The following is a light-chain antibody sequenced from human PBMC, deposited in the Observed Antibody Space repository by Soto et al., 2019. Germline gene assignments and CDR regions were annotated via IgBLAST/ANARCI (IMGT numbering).Light chain of an antibody. V-gene: IGKV3-15*01. CDR3: HQYNYWPPET. CDR2: VAA. CDR1: QSVFSS. Sequence: ILVTQSPSTLSVSPGERATLSCRGSQSVFSSLAWYQQKPGQAPRLLIYVAASRATGIPARFSGSGSGTEFILTISSLQSEDSAVYYCHQYNYWPPETFGQGTKGDTK. J-gene: IGKJ1*01.